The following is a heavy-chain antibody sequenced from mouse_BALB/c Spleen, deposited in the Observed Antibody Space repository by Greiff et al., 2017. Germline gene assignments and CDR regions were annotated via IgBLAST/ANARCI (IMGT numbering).Heavy chain of an antibody. CDR3: AREGLRPLYYYAMDY. CDR1: GFTFSDYY. D-gene: IGHD1-2*01. Sequence: EVKLVESGGGLVKPGGSLKLSCAASGFTFSDYYMYWVRQTPEKRLEWVATISDGGSYTYYPDSVKGRFTISRDNAKNNLYLQMSSLKSEDTAMYYCAREGLRPLYYYAMDYWGQGTSVTVSS. V-gene: IGHV5-4*02. J-gene: IGHJ4*01. CDR2: ISDGGSYT.